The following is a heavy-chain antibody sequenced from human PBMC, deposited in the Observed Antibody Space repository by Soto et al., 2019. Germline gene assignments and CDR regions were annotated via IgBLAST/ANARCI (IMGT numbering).Heavy chain of an antibody. CDR2: ISYDGSNK. J-gene: IGHJ4*02. Sequence: GGSLRLSCAASGFTFSSYGMHWVRQAPGKGLEWVAVISYDGSNKYYADSVKGRFTISRDNSKNTLYLQMNSLRAEDTAVYYCAKDYDSSGYYYFDYWGQGTLVTVSS. CDR1: GFTFSSYG. D-gene: IGHD3-22*01. V-gene: IGHV3-30*18. CDR3: AKDYDSSGYYYFDY.